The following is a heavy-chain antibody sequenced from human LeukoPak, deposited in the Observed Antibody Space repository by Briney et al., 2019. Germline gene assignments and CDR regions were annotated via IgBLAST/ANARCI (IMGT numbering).Heavy chain of an antibody. CDR3: ARVRDFFDY. Sequence: GGSLRLSCAASGFTFRSYEMNWVRQAPGKGLEWVSYISSSGRPIFYADSVKGRFTISRDNAKNSLYLKMNSLRVEDTAAYYCARVRDFFDYWGQGTLVTVSS. D-gene: IGHD3-3*01. CDR1: GFTFRSYE. CDR2: ISSSGRPI. J-gene: IGHJ4*02. V-gene: IGHV3-48*03.